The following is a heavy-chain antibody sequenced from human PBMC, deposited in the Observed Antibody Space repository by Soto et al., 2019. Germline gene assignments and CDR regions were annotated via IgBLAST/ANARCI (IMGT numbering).Heavy chain of an antibody. CDR2: ISGYNGHT. J-gene: IGHJ4*02. CDR3: ARAVSVEPATTEIDT. V-gene: IGHV1-18*01. Sequence: GASVKVSCKASGYTLATYGIDWVRQAPGQGLEWMGWISGYNGHTKYAQKLQGRVTVTTEASTNTAYMELRDLRSDDSAVYYCARAVSVEPATTEIDTWCQGSVLTISS. CDR1: GYTLATYG. D-gene: IGHD6-25*01.